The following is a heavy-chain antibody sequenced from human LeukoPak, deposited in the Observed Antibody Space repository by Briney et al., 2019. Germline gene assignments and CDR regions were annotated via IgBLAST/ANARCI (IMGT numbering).Heavy chain of an antibody. CDR3: ARRWGSVFDY. V-gene: IGHV4-59*01. CDR2: IYYSGST. Sequence: SETLSLTCTVSGGSISSYYWSWIRQPPGKGLEWIGYIYYSGSTNYNPSLKSRVTISVDTSKNQFSLKLSSVTAADTAVYYCARRWGSVFDYWGQGTLVTVSS. J-gene: IGHJ4*02. CDR1: GGSISSYY. D-gene: IGHD5-24*01.